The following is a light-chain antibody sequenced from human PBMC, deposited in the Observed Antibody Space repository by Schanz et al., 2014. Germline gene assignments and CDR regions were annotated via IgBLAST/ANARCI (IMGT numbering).Light chain of an antibody. Sequence: DIQMTQSPSSLSASVGDRVTITCRASQSISSFLNWYQQKPGKAPKLLIYAASSLQSAVPSRFIGSGSGTDFTLTISSLQPEDFATYYCQQSYSTPLTFGGGTKVAIK. CDR1: QSISSF. J-gene: IGKJ4*01. CDR3: QQSYSTPLT. V-gene: IGKV1-39*01. CDR2: AAS.